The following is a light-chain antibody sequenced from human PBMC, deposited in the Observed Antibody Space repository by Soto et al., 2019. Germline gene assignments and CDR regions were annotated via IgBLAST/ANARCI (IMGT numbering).Light chain of an antibody. V-gene: IGLV2-14*01. Sequence: QSALTQPASVSGSPGQSITISCTGTSSDVGGYNYVSWYQQHPGKAPKIIIYVVTNRPSGVSNRFSGSKSGNTASLTISGLQAEDEADYSCSSYTTSSTYVFGTGTKLTVL. CDR3: SSYTTSSTYV. J-gene: IGLJ1*01. CDR2: VVT. CDR1: SSDVGGYNY.